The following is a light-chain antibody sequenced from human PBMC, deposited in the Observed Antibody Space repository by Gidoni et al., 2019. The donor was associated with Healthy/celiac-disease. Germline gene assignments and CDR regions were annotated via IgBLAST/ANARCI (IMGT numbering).Light chain of an antibody. Sequence: QSALTQPPSASGSPGQSVTTSCTGTSSAVGGYNYVSWYQQHPGKAPKRRIYEVSKRPSGVPDRFSGSKSGNTASLTVSGLQAEDEADYYCSSYAGSNNVVFGGGTKLTVL. CDR2: EVS. CDR1: SSAVGGYNY. V-gene: IGLV2-8*01. J-gene: IGLJ2*01. CDR3: SSYAGSNNVV.